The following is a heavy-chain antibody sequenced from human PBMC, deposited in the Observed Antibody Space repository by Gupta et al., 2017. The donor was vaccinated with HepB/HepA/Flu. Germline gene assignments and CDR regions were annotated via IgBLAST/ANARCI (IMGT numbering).Heavy chain of an antibody. J-gene: IGHJ6*02. D-gene: IGHD4-17*01. CDR3: ALLNGAYVDG. CDR2: INTDGSRT. V-gene: IGHV3-74*01. Sequence: EVQLVESGGGLVQPGGSLRLSCAASGFSFRNYWMHWVRQAPGKGLVWVSHINTDGSRTNYADSVKSRFTISRDNAKNTVHLQMNSLRADDTAVYFCALLNGAYVDGWGQGTTVTVSS. CDR1: GFSFRNYW.